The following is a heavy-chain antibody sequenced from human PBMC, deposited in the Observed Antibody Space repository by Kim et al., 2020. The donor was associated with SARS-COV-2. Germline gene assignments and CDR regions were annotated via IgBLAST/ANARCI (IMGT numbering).Heavy chain of an antibody. CDR3: ATTHQLERYSWFDP. V-gene: IGHV1-24*01. Sequence: ASVKVSCKVSGYTLTELPIHWVRQAPGKGPEWMGGFDPEDGGTIYAQKFQGRVTMTEDTSTDTAYMELSSLRSEDTAVYYCATTHQLERYSWFDPWGQGT. CDR2: FDPEDGGT. J-gene: IGHJ5*02. CDR1: GYTLTELP. D-gene: IGHD1-1*01.